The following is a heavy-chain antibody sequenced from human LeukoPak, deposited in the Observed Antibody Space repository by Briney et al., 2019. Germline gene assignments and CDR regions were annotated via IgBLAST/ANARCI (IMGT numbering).Heavy chain of an antibody. Sequence: ASVKVSCKASGGTFSSYAISWVRQAPGQGLEWMGRIIPILGIANYAQKFQGRVTITADKSTSTAYMELSSLRSEDTAVYYCARAGQVAVAGTGHFQHWGQGTLVTVSS. CDR2: IIPILGIA. CDR3: ARAGQVAVAGTGHFQH. J-gene: IGHJ1*01. V-gene: IGHV1-69*04. D-gene: IGHD6-19*01. CDR1: GGTFSSYA.